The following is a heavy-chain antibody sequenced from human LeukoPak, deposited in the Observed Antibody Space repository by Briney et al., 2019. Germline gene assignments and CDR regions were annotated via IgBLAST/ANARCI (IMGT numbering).Heavy chain of an antibody. CDR2: ISYDGSKK. CDR3: ARGGDFWSGYKTHEYGLDV. CDR1: GFTFSSYA. J-gene: IGHJ6*02. Sequence: PGGSLRLSCAASGFTFSSYAMHWARQAPGKGLEWVAVISYDGSKKYHADSVKGRFTISRDNSNKMQYLEMDSLRADDTAVYYCARGGDFWSGYKTHEYGLDVWGQGTTVTVSS. V-gene: IGHV3-30-3*01. D-gene: IGHD3-3*01.